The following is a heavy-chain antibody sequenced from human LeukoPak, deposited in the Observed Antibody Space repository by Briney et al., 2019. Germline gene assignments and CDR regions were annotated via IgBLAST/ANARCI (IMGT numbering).Heavy chain of an antibody. Sequence: SGPTPVKPTQTLTLPCTFSGFSLSTSGGGVGWIRQPPGKALEWLALIYWDDDKRYSPSLKSRLTITKDASKNQVVLTMTNMDPVDTATYYCAHRSVSLGAFDTWGQGTMVTVSS. D-gene: IGHD7-27*01. CDR3: AHRSVSLGAFDT. CDR2: IYWDDDK. V-gene: IGHV2-5*02. CDR1: GFSLSTSGGG. J-gene: IGHJ3*02.